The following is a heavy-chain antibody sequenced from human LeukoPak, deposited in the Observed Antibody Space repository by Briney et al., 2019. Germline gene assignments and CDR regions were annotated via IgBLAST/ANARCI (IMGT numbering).Heavy chain of an antibody. CDR3: VRDPKSAVAADWFDP. CDR2: IYYNGRT. V-gene: IGHV4-39*07. D-gene: IGHD6-19*01. CDR1: GDSISSSTYY. J-gene: IGHJ5*02. Sequence: PSETLSLTCTVSGDSISSSTYYWGWIRQPPGKGLEWIGSIYYNGRTYYSPSLKSRVTISIDTSNQFSLRLDSMTAADTAVYYCVRDPKSAVAADWFDPWGQGTLDTVSS.